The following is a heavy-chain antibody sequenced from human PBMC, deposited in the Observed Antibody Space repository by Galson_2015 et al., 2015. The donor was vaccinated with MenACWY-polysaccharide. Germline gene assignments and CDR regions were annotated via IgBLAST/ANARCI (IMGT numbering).Heavy chain of an antibody. Sequence: SVKVSCKASGYTFTDYYIHWVRQAPGQGLEWMGRINPNSGGTNFAQKFQDRVTMTGDTSISTAYMELSRLRSDDTALYYCARGGSAYDYDYWGQGTLVTVSS. CDR1: GYTFTDYY. CDR3: ARGGSAYDYDY. J-gene: IGHJ4*02. V-gene: IGHV1-2*06. CDR2: INPNSGGT. D-gene: IGHD3-22*01.